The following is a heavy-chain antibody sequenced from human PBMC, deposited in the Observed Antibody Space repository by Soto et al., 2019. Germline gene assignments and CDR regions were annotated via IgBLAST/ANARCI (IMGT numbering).Heavy chain of an antibody. CDR2: LNPNSGNT. CDR3: AGGVGGYSYGYVTSYYYGLDV. D-gene: IGHD5-18*01. V-gene: IGHV1-8*01. Sequence: QVQLVQSGAEVKKPGASVKVSCKASAYTFSNYDINWVRQATGQGLEWMGWLNPNSGNTGYAQNFQGRVTMTRNTSISTAYMELTSLTSEDTAVYFCAGGVGGYSYGYVTSYYYGLDVWGQGTTVTVSS. CDR1: AYTFSNYD. J-gene: IGHJ6*02.